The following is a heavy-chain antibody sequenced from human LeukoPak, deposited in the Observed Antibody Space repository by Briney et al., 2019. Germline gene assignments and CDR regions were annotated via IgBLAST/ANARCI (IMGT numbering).Heavy chain of an antibody. D-gene: IGHD1-26*01. Sequence: PSETLSLTCTVSGGSISSYYWSWIRQPAGKGLEWIGRIYTSGSTNYNPSLKSRVTMSVDTSKNQFSLKLSSVTAADTAVYYCARDGTGGSYYGSAFDIWGQGTMVTVSS. J-gene: IGHJ3*02. CDR1: GGSISSYY. CDR2: IYTSGST. V-gene: IGHV4-4*07. CDR3: ARDGTGGSYYGSAFDI.